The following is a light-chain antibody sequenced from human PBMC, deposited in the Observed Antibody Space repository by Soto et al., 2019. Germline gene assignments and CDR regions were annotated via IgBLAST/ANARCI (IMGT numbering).Light chain of an antibody. Sequence: AIQMTQSPSSLSASIGDRVTITCRASQGIRDDLAWYQQKPGKAPTVLIYAASSLPSGVPSRFSGSGSGTDFTLTISSLQPEDFATYYCLQDYNYPRTFGQGTKVEIK. V-gene: IGKV1-6*01. J-gene: IGKJ1*01. CDR3: LQDYNYPRT. CDR2: AAS. CDR1: QGIRDD.